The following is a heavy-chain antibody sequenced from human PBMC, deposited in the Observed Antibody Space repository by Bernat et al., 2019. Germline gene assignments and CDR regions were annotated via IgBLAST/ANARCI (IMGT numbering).Heavy chain of an antibody. D-gene: IGHD1-26*01. J-gene: IGHJ3*02. Sequence: EVQLVESGGGLVKPGGSLRLSCAASGFIFSSYSMNWVRQAPGKGLEWVSSISSSSSYIYYADSMKGRFTISRDNAKNSLYLQTNSLRAEDTAVYYCARALGVGVTRIGDAFDIWGQGTMVTVSS. CDR3: ARALGVGVTRIGDAFDI. V-gene: IGHV3-21*01. CDR1: GFIFSSYS. CDR2: ISSSSSYI.